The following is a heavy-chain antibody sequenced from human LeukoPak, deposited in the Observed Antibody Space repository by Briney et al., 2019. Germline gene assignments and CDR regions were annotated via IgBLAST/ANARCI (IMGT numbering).Heavy chain of an antibody. Sequence: GGSLRLSCTASGFTLSSFEMNWVRQAPGKGLECISYISSSGNTIYYADSVKGRFTISRGNAKNSLYLQMNSLRAEDTAVYYCARDQANYGDYEFDYWGQGTLVTVSS. CDR3: ARDQANYGDYEFDY. CDR2: ISSSGNTI. CDR1: GFTLSSFE. J-gene: IGHJ4*02. D-gene: IGHD4-17*01. V-gene: IGHV3-48*03.